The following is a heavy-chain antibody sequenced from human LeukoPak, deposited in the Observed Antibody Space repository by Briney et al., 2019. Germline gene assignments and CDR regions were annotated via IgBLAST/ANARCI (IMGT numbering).Heavy chain of an antibody. CDR1: GFTFSNFA. D-gene: IGHD6-19*01. CDR2: ISWNSGSI. CDR3: ARDTIAVGDAFGT. V-gene: IGHV3-20*04. J-gene: IGHJ3*02. Sequence: GGSLRLSCSASGFTFSNFAMSWVRQAPGKGLEWVSGISWNSGSIGYADSVKGRFTISRDNAKNSLYLQMNSLRAEDTAVYYCARDTIAVGDAFGTWGQGTMVTV.